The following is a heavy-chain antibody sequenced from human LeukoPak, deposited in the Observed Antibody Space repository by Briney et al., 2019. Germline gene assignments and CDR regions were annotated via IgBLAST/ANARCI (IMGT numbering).Heavy chain of an antibody. V-gene: IGHV1-8*01. CDR1: GYTFTSYD. D-gene: IGHD2-15*01. Sequence: ASVKVSCKASGYTFTSYDINWVRQATGQGLEWMGWMNPNSGNTGYAQKFQGRVTMTRSTSISTAYMELSSLRSEDTAVYYCARVGPYCSGGSCYSSFRVRWFDPWGQGTLVTVSS. J-gene: IGHJ5*02. CDR2: MNPNSGNT. CDR3: ARVGPYCSGGSCYSSFRVRWFDP.